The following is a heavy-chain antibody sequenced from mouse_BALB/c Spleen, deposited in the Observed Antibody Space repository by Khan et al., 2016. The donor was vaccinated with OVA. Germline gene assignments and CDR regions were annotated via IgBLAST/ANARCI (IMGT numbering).Heavy chain of an antibody. CDR1: GFTFSTFA. D-gene: IGHD2-1*01. CDR3: ARSPYGNSPY. V-gene: IGHV5-9-3*01. CDR2: ISSDGDYT. J-gene: IGHJ3*01. Sequence: EVELVESGGGLVKPGGSLKLSCVASGFTFSTFAMSWVRQTPEKRLEWVATISSDGDYTYYPDNVTGHFTISRDNAKNTLYLQMSSLRSEDTAMYYCARSPYGNSPYWGQGTMVTVSA.